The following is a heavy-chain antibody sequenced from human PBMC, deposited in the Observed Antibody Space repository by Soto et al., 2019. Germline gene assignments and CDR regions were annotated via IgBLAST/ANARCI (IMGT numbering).Heavy chain of an antibody. CDR1: GFTFSSYG. J-gene: IGHJ5*02. CDR2: ISYDGSNK. V-gene: IGHV3-30*18. D-gene: IGHD2-15*01. CDR3: AKDYGDCRGGSCYSSGWFDP. Sequence: QVQLVESGGGVVQPGRSLRLSCAASGFTFSSYGMHWVRQAPGKGLEWVAVISYDGSNKYYADSVKGRFTISRDNSKNTLYLQMNSLRAEDTDVYYCAKDYGDCRGGSCYSSGWFDPWGQGTLVTVSS.